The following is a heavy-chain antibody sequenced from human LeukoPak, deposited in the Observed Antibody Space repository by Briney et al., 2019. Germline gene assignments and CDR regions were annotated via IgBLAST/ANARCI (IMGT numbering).Heavy chain of an antibody. CDR1: GFTFSSYV. Sequence: GGSLSLSCAASGFTFSSYVMNWVGQAPGKGLRGGAFIRYDGTNTYYADSVKGRFTISRDNSKNTLYLQMNSLRAEDTAVYYCAKDRHGYSYGCPGYWGQGTLVTVSS. D-gene: IGHD5-18*01. CDR3: AKDRHGYSYGCPGY. J-gene: IGHJ4*02. CDR2: IRYDGTNT. V-gene: IGHV3-30*02.